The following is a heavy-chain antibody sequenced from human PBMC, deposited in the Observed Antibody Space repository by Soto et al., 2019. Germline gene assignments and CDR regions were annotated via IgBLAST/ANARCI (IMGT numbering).Heavy chain of an antibody. Sequence: ETLSLTCTVSGGSISSDYWNWIRQPPGKGLEWIGYIHSGSTTYSASLRSRVTISVDTSKNQFSLKLSSVTAADTAVYFCARHDGSRSTDYWGQGTLVTVSS. CDR3: ARHDGSRSTDY. CDR2: IHSGST. V-gene: IGHV4-59*08. J-gene: IGHJ4*02. D-gene: IGHD3-10*01. CDR1: GGSISSDY.